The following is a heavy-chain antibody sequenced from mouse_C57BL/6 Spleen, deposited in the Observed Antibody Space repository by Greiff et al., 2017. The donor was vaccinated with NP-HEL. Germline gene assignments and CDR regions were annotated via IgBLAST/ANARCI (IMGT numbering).Heavy chain of an antibody. V-gene: IGHV5-12*01. D-gene: IGHD1-1*01. CDR3: ARRDYGSSYDYYAMDY. CDR1: GFTFSDYY. J-gene: IGHJ4*01. CDR2: ISNGGGST. Sequence: DVMLVESGGGLVQPGGSLKLSCAASGFTFSDYYMYWVRQTPEKRLEWVAYISNGGGSTYYPDTVKGRFTISRDNAKNTLYLQMSRLKSEDTAMYYCARRDYGSSYDYYAMDYWGQGTSVTVSS.